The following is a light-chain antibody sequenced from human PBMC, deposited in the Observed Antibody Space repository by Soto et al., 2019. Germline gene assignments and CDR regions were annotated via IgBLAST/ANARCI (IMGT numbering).Light chain of an antibody. Sequence: QSVLTQPPSESGAPGQSVTIACTGNNSNLGAGYDVHWYQQLPGAAPKLVIFGNRNRPSGVPERFSGSKSGTSASLAITGLQAEDEADYYCQAYDYSLTAFVFGGGTQLTVL. CDR1: NSNLGAGYD. CDR2: GNR. CDR3: QAYDYSLTAFV. J-gene: IGLJ3*02. V-gene: IGLV1-40*01.